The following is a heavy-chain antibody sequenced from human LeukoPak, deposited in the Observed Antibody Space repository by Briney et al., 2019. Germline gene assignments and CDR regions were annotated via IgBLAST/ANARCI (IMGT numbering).Heavy chain of an antibody. Sequence: GGSLRLSCAASGFTFTSYGMHWVRQAPGKGLEWVAVIWYDGSNKYYADSAKGRFTISRDNSKNTLYLQMNSLRAEDTAVYYCARVSFYDSSGYYPPDYWGQGTLVTVSS. D-gene: IGHD3-22*01. CDR3: ARVSFYDSSGYYPPDY. J-gene: IGHJ4*02. CDR1: GFTFTSYG. V-gene: IGHV3-33*01. CDR2: IWYDGSNK.